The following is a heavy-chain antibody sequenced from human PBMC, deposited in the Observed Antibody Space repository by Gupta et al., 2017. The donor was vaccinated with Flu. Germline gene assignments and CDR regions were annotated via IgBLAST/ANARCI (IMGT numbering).Heavy chain of an antibody. V-gene: IGHV1-2*06. CDR1: GNTFTAYY. J-gene: IGHJ5*02. D-gene: IGHD2-2*02. CDR2: INPHSGST. Sequence: QVQLVQSGAEVKEPGASVKSPSRLPGNTFTAYYIHWVRQAPGQGLEWVGRINPHSGSTNYEQKFQGRVTVTMDTSISTAYMDLSRLRSDDTAVYYCAREKHCSTASCYRWFDPWGQGTLVTVSS. CDR3: AREKHCSTASCYRWFDP.